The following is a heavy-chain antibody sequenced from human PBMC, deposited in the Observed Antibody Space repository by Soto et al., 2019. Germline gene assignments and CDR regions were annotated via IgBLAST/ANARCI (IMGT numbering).Heavy chain of an antibody. CDR1: GFTFSNYA. CDR2: ISGSGGST. Sequence: EVQLLGSGGGLVQPGGSLRLSCAASGFTFSNYAMSWVRQAPGKGLEWVSGISGSGGSTYYADSVKGRFTISRDNSKNTLYLQMNSLRAEDTAIYYCAKGRYFDWLPPNNWFDPWGQGTLVTVSS. J-gene: IGHJ5*02. V-gene: IGHV3-23*01. CDR3: AKGRYFDWLPPNNWFDP. D-gene: IGHD3-9*01.